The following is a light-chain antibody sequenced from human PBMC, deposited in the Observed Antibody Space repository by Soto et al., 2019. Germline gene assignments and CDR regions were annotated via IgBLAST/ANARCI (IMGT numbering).Light chain of an antibody. J-gene: IGKJ4*01. CDR3: QQYGSSPLT. CDR2: GAS. V-gene: IGKV3-20*01. Sequence: EIVLTQSPGTLSLSPGERVTLSCRASQSVSSSYLAWYQQKPGRAPRLLIYGASSRATGIPDRFSGSGSGTDFTLTISRLEPEDFAVYYCQQYGSSPLTFGGGTKVDIK. CDR1: QSVSSSY.